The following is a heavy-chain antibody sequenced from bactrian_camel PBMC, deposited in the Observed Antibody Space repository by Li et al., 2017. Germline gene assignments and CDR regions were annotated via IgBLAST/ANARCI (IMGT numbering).Heavy chain of an antibody. Sequence: VQLVESGGGLVQPGGSLRLSCVASGFTFSSFHMRWVRQAPGQEREGLAAIYTRLGSTYYADSVKGRFTISQTRGKNTIYLEMNSLKPDDTAMYYCAAESPSLAGWKPTSLLNQFAYNYWGQGTQVTVS. CDR3: AAESPSLAGWKPTSLLNQFAYNY. J-gene: IGHJ4*01. CDR2: IYTRLGST. V-gene: IGHV3S40*01. D-gene: IGHD5*01. CDR1: GFTFSSFH.